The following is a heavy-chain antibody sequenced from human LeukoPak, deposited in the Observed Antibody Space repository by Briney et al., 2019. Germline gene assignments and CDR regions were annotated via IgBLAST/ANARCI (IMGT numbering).Heavy chain of an antibody. Sequence: ASVKVSCKASGYTFTDYSMHWVRQAPGQGLEWMGWINPNSGGTNYAQKFQGRVTMTRDTSVSTAYMELSRLRSDDTAVYYCARDIGGYFDYWGQGTLVTVSS. CDR2: INPNSGGT. D-gene: IGHD3-10*01. CDR1: GYTFTDYS. J-gene: IGHJ4*02. CDR3: ARDIGGYFDY. V-gene: IGHV1-2*02.